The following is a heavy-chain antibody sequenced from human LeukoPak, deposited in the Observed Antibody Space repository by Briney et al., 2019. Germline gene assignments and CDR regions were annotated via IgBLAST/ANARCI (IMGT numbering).Heavy chain of an antibody. D-gene: IGHD3-22*01. V-gene: IGHV4-59*01. CDR3: ARYYYDSSGYYYHY. CDR2: IYYSGST. J-gene: IGHJ4*02. Sequence: SETLSLTCTVSGGSISSYYWSWIRQPPGKGLEWIGYIYYSGSTNYNPSRKSRVTISVDASKHQFSLKLSSVTAADAAVYYCARYYYDSSGYYYHYWGQGTLVTVSS. CDR1: GGSISSYY.